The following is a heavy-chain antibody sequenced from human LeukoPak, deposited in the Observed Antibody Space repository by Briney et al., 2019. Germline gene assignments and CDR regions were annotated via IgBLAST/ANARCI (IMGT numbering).Heavy chain of an antibody. D-gene: IGHD3-3*01. Sequence: SETLSLTCTVSGGSISSSSYYWGWIRQPPGKGLEWIGSIYYSGSTYYNPSLKSRVIISVDTSKNQFSLKLSSVTAADTAVYYCASCITIFGVVIPPFDYWGQGTLVTVSS. V-gene: IGHV4-39*01. CDR1: GGSISSSSYY. J-gene: IGHJ4*02. CDR3: ASCITIFGVVIPPFDY. CDR2: IYYSGST.